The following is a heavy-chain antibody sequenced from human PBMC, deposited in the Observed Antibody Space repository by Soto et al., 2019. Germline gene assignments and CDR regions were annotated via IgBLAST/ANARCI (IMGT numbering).Heavy chain of an antibody. V-gene: IGHV4-61*08. CDR2: ISFTGDT. Sequence: QVQLQESGPGLVKPSETLSLICTVSGDSVSGGGYYWTWIRQPPGKGLEWIGYISFTGDTTYNPSLRSRVTIAMHTSKNQFSRERRAAAGADGGRGWGAGGGEDERSMRWGRGTVGSVSA. CDR3: AGGGEDERSMR. D-gene: IGHD3-10*01. CDR1: GDSVSGGGYY. J-gene: IGHJ4*02.